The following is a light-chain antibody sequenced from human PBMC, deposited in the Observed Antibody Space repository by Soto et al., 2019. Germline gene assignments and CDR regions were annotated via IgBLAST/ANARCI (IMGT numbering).Light chain of an antibody. V-gene: IGLV7-46*01. Sequence: QTVVTQEPSLTVSPGGTVTLTCGSSTGTVTGGHYTYWFQQKPGQAPRTLIYDTSNKYSWTPARFSGSLLGGKAALTLSGAQPEDEADYYCLLSYSGPWVFGGGTKLTVL. CDR1: TGTVTGGHY. CDR3: LLSYSGPWV. CDR2: DTS. J-gene: IGLJ3*02.